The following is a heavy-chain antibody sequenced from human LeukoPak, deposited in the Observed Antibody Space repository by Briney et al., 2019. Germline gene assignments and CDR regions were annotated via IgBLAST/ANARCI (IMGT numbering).Heavy chain of an antibody. CDR3: ARDQFGKGNWFDP. Sequence: GGSLRLSCAASGFTFSSYSMTWVRQAPGKGLEWVSSISSGSDYIFYADSVKGRFTISRDNAKNSLYLQMSSLRAEDTAVYYRARDQFGKGNWFDPWGQGTLVTVSS. CDR1: GFTFSSYS. J-gene: IGHJ5*02. CDR2: ISSGSDYI. D-gene: IGHD3-10*01. V-gene: IGHV3-21*01.